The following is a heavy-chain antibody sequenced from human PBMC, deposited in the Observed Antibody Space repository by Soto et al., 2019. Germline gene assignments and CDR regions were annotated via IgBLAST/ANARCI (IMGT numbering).Heavy chain of an antibody. J-gene: IGHJ4*02. D-gene: IGHD3-22*01. CDR3: ARDPASYDSSGSQGDY. CDR1: GVSISSGGYY. V-gene: IGHV4-31*03. CDR2: IYYSGST. Sequence: TLSLTCPVSGVSISSGGYYWSWIRQHPGKGLEWIGYIYYSGSTYYNPSLKSRVTISVDTPKNQFSLKLSSVTAADTAVYYCARDPASYDSSGSQGDYWGQGTLVTVSS.